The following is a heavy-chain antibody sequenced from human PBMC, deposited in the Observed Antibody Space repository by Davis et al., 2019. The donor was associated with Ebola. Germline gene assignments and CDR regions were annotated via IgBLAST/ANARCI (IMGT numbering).Heavy chain of an antibody. D-gene: IGHD3-22*01. CDR2: ITPFNGNT. Sequence: SVKVSCKASGGTFSSYAISWVRQAPGQGLEWMGWITPFNGNTNYAQKFQDRVTITRDRSMSTAYMELSSLRSEDTAMYYCADSSGYYDAFDIWGQGTMVTVSS. CDR1: GGTFSSYA. CDR3: ADSSGYYDAFDI. J-gene: IGHJ3*02. V-gene: IGHV1-45*02.